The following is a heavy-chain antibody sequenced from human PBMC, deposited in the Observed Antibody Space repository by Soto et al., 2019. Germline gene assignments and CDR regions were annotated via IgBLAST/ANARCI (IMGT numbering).Heavy chain of an antibody. CDR2: LSPKSGGT. CDR3: ARPPGYIRDCYYFDR. J-gene: IGHJ4*02. CDR1: GYSFIDYY. Sequence: QVQLVQSGAEVKKPGASVKVSCEASGYSFIDYYMHWVRQAPGQGFEWMGRLSPKSGGTNYAQTFEGRVTMTWDTSLNTAYMELSSLISEDTAVYYCARPPGYIRDCYYFDRWGQGTLVNVAS. V-gene: IGHV1-2*02. D-gene: IGHD2-21*02.